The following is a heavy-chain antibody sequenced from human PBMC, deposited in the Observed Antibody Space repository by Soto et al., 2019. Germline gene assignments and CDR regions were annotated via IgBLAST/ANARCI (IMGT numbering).Heavy chain of an antibody. V-gene: IGHV4-39*01. D-gene: IGHD1-1*01. J-gene: IGHJ5*02. CDR1: GGSISSSDYY. CDR2: IYFSGRT. CDR3: ARQNWNDVGCWFDP. Sequence: PSETLSLTCAVSGGSISSSDYYWGWIRRPPGKGLEWIGNIYFSGRTYYIPSLESRVTMSVDTSKNQFSLKLSSVTAADTAVYYCARQNWNDVGCWFDPWGQGTLVTVSS.